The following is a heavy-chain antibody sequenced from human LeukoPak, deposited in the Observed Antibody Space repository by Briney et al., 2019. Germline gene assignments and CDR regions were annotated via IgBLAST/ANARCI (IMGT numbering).Heavy chain of an antibody. CDR1: GFTFTSHA. Sequence: GGSLRLSCATSGFTFTSHAMTWVRQAPGKGLEWVSGISGTTGRTFYGDSVKGRFTVSRDNSRDTLYLQMNSLRAEDTALYYCAKGSSGYFVDLWGQGSLVTVSS. CDR2: ISGTTGRT. D-gene: IGHD3-22*01. J-gene: IGHJ5*02. CDR3: AKGSSGYFVDL. V-gene: IGHV3-23*01.